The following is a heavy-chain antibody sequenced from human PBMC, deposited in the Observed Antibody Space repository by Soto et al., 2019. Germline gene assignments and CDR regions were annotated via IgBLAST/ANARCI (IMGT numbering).Heavy chain of an antibody. D-gene: IGHD2-15*01. V-gene: IGHV3-23*01. CDR1: GFTFSSYA. J-gene: IGHJ4*02. Sequence: EVQLLESGGGLVQPGGSLRLSCAASGFTFSSYAMSWVRQAPGKGLEWVSAISGSGGSTYYADSVKGRFTISRDNSKNTLYLQMNSLRAEDTAVYYCAKDSGFGVVVVAATVDYWGQGTLVTVSS. CDR3: AKDSGFGVVVVAATVDY. CDR2: ISGSGGST.